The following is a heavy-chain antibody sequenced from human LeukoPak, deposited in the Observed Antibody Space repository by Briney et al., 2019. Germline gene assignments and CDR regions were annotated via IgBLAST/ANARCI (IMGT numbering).Heavy chain of an antibody. Sequence: SETLSLTCAVYGGSFSGYYWSWIRQPPGKGLEWIGEINHSGSTNYNPSLKRRVTISVDTSKNQFSLKLSSVTAADTAVYYCASGSHYYGMDVWGQGTTVTVSS. CDR1: GGSFSGYY. J-gene: IGHJ6*02. V-gene: IGHV4-34*01. CDR2: INHSGST. CDR3: ASGSHYYGMDV.